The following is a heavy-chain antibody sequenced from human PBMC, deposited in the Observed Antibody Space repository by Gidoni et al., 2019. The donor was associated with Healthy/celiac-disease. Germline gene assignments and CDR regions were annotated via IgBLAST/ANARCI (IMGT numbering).Heavy chain of an antibody. Sequence: EVQLVESGGIVVQPGGSLRLPCAASGGTFDDYTMHWVRQAPGKGLDWVSLISWDGGSTYYADSVKGRFTISIDNSKNSLYLQMNSLRTEDTALYYCATQYYYCSGSLDYWGQGTLVTVSS. CDR2: ISWDGGST. J-gene: IGHJ4*02. V-gene: IGHV3-43*01. D-gene: IGHD3-10*01. CDR1: GGTFDDYT. CDR3: ATQYYYCSGSLDY.